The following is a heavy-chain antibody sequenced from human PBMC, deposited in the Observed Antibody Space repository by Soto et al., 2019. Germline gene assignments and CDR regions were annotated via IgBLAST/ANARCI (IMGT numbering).Heavy chain of an antibody. J-gene: IGHJ6*02. CDR2: IAYDGSNQ. V-gene: IGHV3-30*04. CDR3: ARNSDYGMDV. D-gene: IGHD2-21*01. Sequence: QVQLVESGGGVVQPGRSLRLSCAASEFTFSSYAMHWVRQAPGKGLESVAVIAYDGSNQYSADSVEGRFTISRDNSKNTLYLQMNSLRAEDTAVYYCARNSDYGMDVWGQGTTVTVSS. CDR1: EFTFSSYA.